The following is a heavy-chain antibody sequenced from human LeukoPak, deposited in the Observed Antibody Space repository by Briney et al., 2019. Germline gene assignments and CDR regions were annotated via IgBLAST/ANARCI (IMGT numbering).Heavy chain of an antibody. CDR2: ISSSSSYI. V-gene: IGHV3-21*01. J-gene: IGHJ3*02. CDR1: GFTFSSYS. D-gene: IGHD2-21*01. Sequence: GGSLRLSCAASGFTFSSYSMNWVRQAPGRGLEWVSSISSSSSYIYYADSVKGRFTISRDNAKNSLYLQMNSLRAEDTAVYYCARGISQRTTHAFDIWGQGTMVTVSS. CDR3: ARGISQRTTHAFDI.